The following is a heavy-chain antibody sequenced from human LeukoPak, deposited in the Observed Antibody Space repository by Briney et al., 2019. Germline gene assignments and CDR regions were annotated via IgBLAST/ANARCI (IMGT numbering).Heavy chain of an antibody. J-gene: IGHJ4*02. Sequence: GASVKVSCKASGYTFTGYYMHWVRQAPGQGLEWMGWINPNSGGTNYAQKFQGRVTVTRDTSISTAYMELNSLRSDDTAVYYCARDFWSGYTDDYWGQGTLVTVSS. D-gene: IGHD3-3*01. CDR3: ARDFWSGYTDDY. V-gene: IGHV1-2*02. CDR1: GYTFTGYY. CDR2: INPNSGGT.